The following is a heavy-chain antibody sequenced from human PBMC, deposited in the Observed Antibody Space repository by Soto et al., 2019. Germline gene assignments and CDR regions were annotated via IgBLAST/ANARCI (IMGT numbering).Heavy chain of an antibody. CDR3: AKDRLWGSSDRGAPDDFEV. J-gene: IGHJ3*01. Sequence: PSETLSLTCTVSGGSISSRNWWSWLRQSPTKGLEWIGEIYQSGSTNYNPSLESRVTISVDKSKNQFSLELTSLTAAGTAVYYCAKDRLWGSSDRGAPDDFEVWGQGTMVTVSS. CDR1: GGSISSRNW. V-gene: IGHV4-4*02. CDR2: IYQSGST. D-gene: IGHD6-6*01.